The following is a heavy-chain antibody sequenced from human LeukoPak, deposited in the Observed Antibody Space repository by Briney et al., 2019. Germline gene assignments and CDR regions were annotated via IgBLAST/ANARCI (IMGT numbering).Heavy chain of an antibody. CDR2: IFYTGNT. CDR1: GGSILDSTYY. V-gene: IGHV4-39*01. CDR3: ARQSSGYYYGWFDP. J-gene: IGHJ5*02. D-gene: IGHD3-22*01. Sequence: SETLSLTCTVSGGSILDSTYYWAWIRQPPGQGLEWIATIFYTGNTHSNPSLKSRLTMSVDTVKNQFSLNLNSVTAADTAVYYCARQSSGYYYGWFDPWGQGTLVTVSS.